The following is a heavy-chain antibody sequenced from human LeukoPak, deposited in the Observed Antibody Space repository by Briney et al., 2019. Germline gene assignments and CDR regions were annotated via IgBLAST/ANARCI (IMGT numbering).Heavy chain of an antibody. V-gene: IGHV3-23*01. CDR2: ISGSGGST. CDR3: AKGNGFGELGEDY. D-gene: IGHD3-10*01. J-gene: IGHJ4*02. CDR1: GFTFSSYA. Sequence: GGSLRLSCAAPGFTFSSYAMSWVRQAPGKGLEWVSAISGSGGSTYYADSVKGRFTISRDNAKNSLYLQMNSLRAEDTALYYCAKGNGFGELGEDYWGQGTLVTVSS.